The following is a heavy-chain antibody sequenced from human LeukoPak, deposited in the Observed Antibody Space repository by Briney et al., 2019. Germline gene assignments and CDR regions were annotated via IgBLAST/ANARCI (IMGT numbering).Heavy chain of an antibody. Sequence: PSETLSLTCTVSGGSISSFYLSCIRQPPGKGLEWIGYMYYGGSPNYNPSLKSRVITSLDTSKNQFSLKLNSVTTADTAVYYCVTGRYSYGWYDHWGQGILVTVSS. V-gene: IGHV4-59*13. D-gene: IGHD1-26*01. J-gene: IGHJ5*02. CDR1: GGSISSFY. CDR2: MYYGGSP. CDR3: VTGRYSYGWYDH.